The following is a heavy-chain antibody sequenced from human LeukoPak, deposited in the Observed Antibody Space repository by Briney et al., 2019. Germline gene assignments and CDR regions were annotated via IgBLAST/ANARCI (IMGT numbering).Heavy chain of an antibody. D-gene: IGHD2-2*02. Sequence: ASVMLSCKASGFLFTAYYMHWVRQAPGQGPEWMGWVNPNSGGTKYAQKFQGRVTMTRDTSITTAYMELSRLTSDDTAVYYCARGPFEEVPAAIGYYYYMDVWGKGTTVTVSS. V-gene: IGHV1-2*02. CDR1: GFLFTAYY. J-gene: IGHJ6*03. CDR3: ARGPFEEVPAAIGYYYYMDV. CDR2: VNPNSGGT.